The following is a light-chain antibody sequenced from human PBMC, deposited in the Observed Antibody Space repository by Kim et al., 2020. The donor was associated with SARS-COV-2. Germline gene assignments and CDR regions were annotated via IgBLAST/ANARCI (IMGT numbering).Light chain of an antibody. Sequence: ASVGDRVTITCRASQTISSWLAWYQQKPGKAPELLIYAASSLQSGVPSRFSGSGSGTEFSLTISSLQPDDFATYYCQQYYVSSGTFGPGTKVDIK. CDR3: QQYYVSSGT. V-gene: IGKV1-5*01. CDR2: AAS. J-gene: IGKJ1*01. CDR1: QTISSW.